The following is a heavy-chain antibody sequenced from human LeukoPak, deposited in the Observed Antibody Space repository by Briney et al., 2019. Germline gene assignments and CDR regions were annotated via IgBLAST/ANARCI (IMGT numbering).Heavy chain of an antibody. CDR2: ISAYNGNT. D-gene: IGHD2-2*02. J-gene: IGHJ5*02. Sequence: ASVKVSCKASGYTFTSYGISWVRQAPGQGLEWMGWISAYNGNTNYAQKLQGRVTMATDTSTSTAYMELRSLRSEDTAVYYCARDHGGYCSSTSCYIWFDPWGQGTLVTVSS. CDR1: GYTFTSYG. V-gene: IGHV1-18*01. CDR3: ARDHGGYCSSTSCYIWFDP.